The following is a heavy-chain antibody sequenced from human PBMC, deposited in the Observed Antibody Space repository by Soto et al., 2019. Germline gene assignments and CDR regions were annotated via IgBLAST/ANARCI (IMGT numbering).Heavy chain of an antibody. CDR3: ARLQEKNYYYYGMDV. CDR2: IYPGDSDT. D-gene: IGHD1-1*01. J-gene: IGHJ6*02. Sequence: PGESLKISCKGSGYSFTSYWIGWVRQMPGKGLEWMGIIYPGDSDTRYSPSFQGQVTISADKSISTAYLQWSSLKASDTAMYYCARLQEKNYYYYGMDVWGQGTTVTVSS. CDR1: GYSFTSYW. V-gene: IGHV5-51*01.